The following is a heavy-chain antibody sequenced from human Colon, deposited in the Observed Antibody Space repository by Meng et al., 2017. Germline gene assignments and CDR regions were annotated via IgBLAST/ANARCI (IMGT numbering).Heavy chain of an antibody. J-gene: IGHJ5*01. CDR2: IDHSGTT. Sequence: GPDRAQPSQTLSLTCNVSGDSITCGGYFRSWTRQHPGKGLEWIGYIDHSGTTSDNPSLKTRLTMSVDTSKNQFSLKLTSVTAADTAVYYCARVVSLVVKGNWFDSWGQGTLVTVSS. V-gene: IGHV4-31*03. CDR1: GDSITCGGYF. D-gene: IGHD2-15*01. CDR3: ARVVSLVVKGNWFDS.